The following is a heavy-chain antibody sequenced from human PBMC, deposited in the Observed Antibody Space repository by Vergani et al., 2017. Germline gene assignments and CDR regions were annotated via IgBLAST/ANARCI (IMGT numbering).Heavy chain of an antibody. Sequence: EVQLLESGGGLVQPGGSLGPSVAPSGFPLGGFALSGVPRAPGKGLEWVSAISGSGGSTYYADSVKGRFTISRDNSKNTLYLQMNSLRAEDTAVYYCAKDSGYSYGYGAFDIWGQGTMVTVSS. CDR3: AKDSGYSYGYGAFDI. J-gene: IGHJ3*02. D-gene: IGHD5-18*01. V-gene: IGHV3-23*01. CDR1: GFPLGGFA. CDR2: ISGSGGST.